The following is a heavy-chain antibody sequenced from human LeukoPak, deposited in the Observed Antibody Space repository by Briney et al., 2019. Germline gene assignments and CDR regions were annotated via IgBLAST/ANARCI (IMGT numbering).Heavy chain of an antibody. Sequence: SETLSLTCTVSGGSISSSSYYWGWIRQPPGKGLEWIGSIYYSGSTYYNPSLKSRVTISVDTSKNQFSLKLSSVAAADTAVYYCARSFLGSSSLDYWGQGTLVTVSS. CDR1: GGSISSSSYY. CDR2: IYYSGST. CDR3: ARSFLGSSSLDY. J-gene: IGHJ4*02. V-gene: IGHV4-39*01. D-gene: IGHD6-6*01.